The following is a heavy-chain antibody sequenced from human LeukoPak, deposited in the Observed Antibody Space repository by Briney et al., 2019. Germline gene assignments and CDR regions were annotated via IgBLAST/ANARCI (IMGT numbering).Heavy chain of an antibody. CDR3: ARTPAADRYYFDY. V-gene: IGHV1-69*05. J-gene: IGHJ4*02. CDR1: GGTFSSYA. CDR2: IILIFGTA. D-gene: IGHD2-2*01. Sequence: ASVKVSCKASGGTFSSYAISWVRQAPGQGLEWMGGIILIFGTANYAQKFQGRVTITTDESTSTAYMELSSLRSEDTAVYYCARTPAADRYYFDYWGQGTLVTVSS.